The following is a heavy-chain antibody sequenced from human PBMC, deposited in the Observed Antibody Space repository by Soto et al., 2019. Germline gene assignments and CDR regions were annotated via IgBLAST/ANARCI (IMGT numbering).Heavy chain of an antibody. Sequence: GSGPTLVNPTQTLTLTCTFSGFSLSTSGMGVGWIRQPPGKALEWLALIYWNDDKYYSPSLKSRLTITKDTSKNQVVLTMTNMDPVDTATYYCAHRRYCDPTSCYTGIDPWGQGTPVTVSS. V-gene: IGHV2-5*01. CDR1: GFSLSTSGMG. D-gene: IGHD2-2*02. CDR2: IYWNDDK. J-gene: IGHJ5*02. CDR3: AHRRYCDPTSCYTGIDP.